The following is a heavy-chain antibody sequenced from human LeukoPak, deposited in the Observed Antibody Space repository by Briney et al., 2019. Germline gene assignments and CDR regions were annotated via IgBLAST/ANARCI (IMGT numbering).Heavy chain of an antibody. CDR2: IYHSGST. J-gene: IGHJ6*03. CDR1: GGSISSSNW. D-gene: IGHD3-10*01. CDR3: AKNAQLLWFGAIDYYYYMDV. Sequence: SETLSLTCAVSGGSISSSNWWSWVRQPPGKGLEWIGEIYHSGSTNYNPSLKSRVTISVDTSKNQFSLKLSSVTAADTAVYYCAKNAQLLWFGAIDYYYYMDVWGKGTTVTISS. V-gene: IGHV4-4*02.